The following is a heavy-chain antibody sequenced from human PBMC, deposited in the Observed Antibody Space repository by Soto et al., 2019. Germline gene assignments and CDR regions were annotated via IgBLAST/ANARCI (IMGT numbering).Heavy chain of an antibody. Sequence: PGGSLRLSCAASGFTFSSYAMHWVRQAPGKGLEWVAVISYDGSNKYYADSVKGRFTISRDNSKNTLYLQMNSLRAEDTAVYYCARVGDWNYRGGRYFDSWGQGTLVTVSS. CDR3: ARVGDWNYRGGRYFDS. D-gene: IGHD1-7*01. V-gene: IGHV3-30-3*01. CDR2: ISYDGSNK. CDR1: GFTFSSYA. J-gene: IGHJ4*02.